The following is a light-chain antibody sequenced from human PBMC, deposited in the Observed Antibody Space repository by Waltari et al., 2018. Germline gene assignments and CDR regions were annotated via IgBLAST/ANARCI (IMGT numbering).Light chain of an antibody. CDR1: QKVANN. V-gene: IGKV3D-15*01. CDR2: GAP. CDR3: QHYSDLPLT. Sequence: EIVMTQSPATLSVSPGEGATLSCRASQKVANNLAWYQQKSGQAPRLLIYGAPTRATGIPVRFSGSGSGTEFALTISSLQSEDSAVYYCQHYSDLPLTFGGGTKVEI. J-gene: IGKJ4*01.